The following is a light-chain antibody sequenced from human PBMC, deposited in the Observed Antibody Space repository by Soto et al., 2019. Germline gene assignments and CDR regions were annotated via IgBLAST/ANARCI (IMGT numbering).Light chain of an antibody. CDR1: SNDVGANNY. CDR2: EAV. CDR3: ISYTISTSLA. V-gene: IGLV2-14*01. J-gene: IGLJ2*01. Sequence: QSVLTQPASVSGSPGQSITISCTGTSNDVGANNYVSWYQRHPDKAPKILIYEAVNRPSGVSHRFSGSKSGNTASLTISGLQAEDEAEYFCISYTISTSLAFGGGTKLTVL.